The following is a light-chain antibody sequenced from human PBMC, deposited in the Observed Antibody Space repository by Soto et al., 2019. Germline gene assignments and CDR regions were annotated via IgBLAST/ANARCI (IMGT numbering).Light chain of an antibody. CDR1: QSVNSN. CDR2: GAS. J-gene: IGKJ2*01. Sequence: EIVMTQSPATLSVSPGERATLSCRASQSVNSNLAWYQQKPGQAPRLLIYGASTRATGIPARFSGSGSGTEFTLTISSLQSEDFAVYYCQHYNNWPTFGQGTKLEIK. V-gene: IGKV3-15*01. CDR3: QHYNNWPT.